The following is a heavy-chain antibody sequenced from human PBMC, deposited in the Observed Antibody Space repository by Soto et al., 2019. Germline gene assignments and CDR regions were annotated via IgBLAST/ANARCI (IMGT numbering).Heavy chain of an antibody. CDR2: ISNDGSKK. V-gene: IGHV3-30*03. J-gene: IGHJ3*02. Sequence: SLRLSCAASGFVFTNYGMHWVRQAPGKGLEWVAFISNDGSKKYYADSVKGRFTISRDNSENTVYLQMTSLRPDDTAVYYCARETLRDAIDIWGQGTMVTVSS. CDR3: ARETLRDAIDI. CDR1: GFVFTNYG.